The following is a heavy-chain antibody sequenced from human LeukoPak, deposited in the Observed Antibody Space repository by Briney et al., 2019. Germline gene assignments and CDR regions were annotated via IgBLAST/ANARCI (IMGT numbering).Heavy chain of an antibody. CDR2: IYYSGST. Sequence: SETLSLTCTVCGGSISSYYWSWIRQPPGKGLEWMGYIYYSGSTNYNPSLKSRVTISVDTSKNQFSLKLSSVTAADTAVYYCARDGRAVAGSDAFDIWGQGTMVTVSS. CDR3: ARDGRAVAGSDAFDI. V-gene: IGHV4-59*01. D-gene: IGHD6-19*01. CDR1: GGSISSYY. J-gene: IGHJ3*02.